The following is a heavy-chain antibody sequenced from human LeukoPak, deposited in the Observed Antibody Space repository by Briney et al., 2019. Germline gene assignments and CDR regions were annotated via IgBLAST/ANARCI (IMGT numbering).Heavy chain of an antibody. D-gene: IGHD1-26*01. V-gene: IGHV5-51*01. CDR1: GYSFTSYW. Sequence: ESLQISCQGYGYSFTSYWIGWGRQMPGKGLEWMGIIYPGDSDTRYSPSLQGQVTISANKSISTAYLQWSSLKASDTAMYYCARHKAQWEGAFDFWGQGTMVTVSS. J-gene: IGHJ3*01. CDR2: IYPGDSDT. CDR3: ARHKAQWEGAFDF.